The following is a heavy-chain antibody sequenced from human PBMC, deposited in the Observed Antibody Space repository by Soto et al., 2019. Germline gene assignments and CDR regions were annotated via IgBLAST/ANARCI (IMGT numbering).Heavy chain of an antibody. V-gene: IGHV4-4*02. CDR3: ARDSYVAVGDNRYWYFDL. Sequence: QVQLQESGPGLVEPSGTLSLTCVVSGASISSGAWWNWVRQSPGKGLEWSGEISQSGDANYNPSLKSRVTMSVDKSQNQFALSLNSVTAADTAVYYCARDSYVAVGDNRYWYFDLWGRGALVTVSS. J-gene: IGHJ2*01. CDR2: ISQSGDA. D-gene: IGHD6-19*01. CDR1: GASISSGAW.